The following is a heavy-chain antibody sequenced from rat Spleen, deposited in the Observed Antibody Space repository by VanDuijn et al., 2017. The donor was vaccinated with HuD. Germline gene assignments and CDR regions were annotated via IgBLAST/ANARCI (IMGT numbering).Heavy chain of an antibody. V-gene: IGHV2-6*01. Sequence: QVQLKESRPGLVQPSQTLSLTCTVSGFSLTRNGVSWVRQPPGKGLVWIAAISSGGSTYYNSALKSRLSISRDTSKSQVFLKMNSLQTEDTAIYFCTRGRSGDGYYFDYWGQGVMVTVSS. CDR1: GFSLTRNG. J-gene: IGHJ2*01. CDR3: TRGRSGDGYYFDY. CDR2: ISSGGST. D-gene: IGHD1-1*01.